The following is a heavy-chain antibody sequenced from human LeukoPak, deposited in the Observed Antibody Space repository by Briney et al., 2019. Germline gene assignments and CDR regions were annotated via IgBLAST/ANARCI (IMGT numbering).Heavy chain of an antibody. CDR2: ISYDGYNK. V-gene: IGHV3-30*18. CDR3: TKSLYYDSSGLDY. CDR1: GFTFSSYG. J-gene: IGHJ4*02. D-gene: IGHD3-22*01. Sequence: GGSLRLSCAASGFTFSSYGMHWVRQAPGKGLEWVAVISYDGYNKYYADSVKGRFSISRDNSKNALFLQINSLRADDTAVYYCTKSLYYDSSGLDYWGQGTLVTVSS.